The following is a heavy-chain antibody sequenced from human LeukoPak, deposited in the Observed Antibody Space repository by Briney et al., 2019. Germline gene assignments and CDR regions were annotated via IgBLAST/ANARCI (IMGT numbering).Heavy chain of an antibody. J-gene: IGHJ4*02. Sequence: GGSLRLSCAASGFPFTSGSTFSDYYMSWIRQAPGKGLEWVSYISSTSAYTSYADSVKGRFTISRDNANNSLFLQMNGLRAEDTAIYYCARGGTGAFEYWGQGTLVTVSS. CDR2: ISSTSAYT. CDR3: ARGGTGAFEY. D-gene: IGHD2-8*02. CDR1: GFPFTSGSTFSDYY. V-gene: IGHV3-11*06.